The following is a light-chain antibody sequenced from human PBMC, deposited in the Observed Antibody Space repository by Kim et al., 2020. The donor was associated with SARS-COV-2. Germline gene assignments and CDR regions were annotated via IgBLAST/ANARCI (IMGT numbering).Light chain of an antibody. V-gene: IGLV1-40*01. CDR2: GNT. Sequence: QSVLTQPPSVSGAPGQRITIPCTGSSSNIGADYDVHWYQKLPGAAPKLLIYGNTNRPSGVPDRFSASKSGTSASLAITGLQAEDEADYYCQSYDTGLNDLVVFGGGTQLTVL. J-gene: IGLJ2*01. CDR3: QSYDTGLNDLVV. CDR1: SSNIGADYD.